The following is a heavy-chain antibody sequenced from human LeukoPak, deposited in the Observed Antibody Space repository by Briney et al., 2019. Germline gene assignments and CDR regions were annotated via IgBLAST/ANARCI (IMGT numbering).Heavy chain of an antibody. Sequence: GGSLRLSCAASGFTFSSYAMSWVCPAPGKGLEWVSAISGSGGSTYYADSVKGRFTISRDNSKNTLYLQMNSLRAEDTAVYYCAKVRAYYYDSSGTLKAFDIWGQGTMVTVSS. CDR1: GFTFSSYA. CDR3: AKVRAYYYDSSGTLKAFDI. J-gene: IGHJ3*02. D-gene: IGHD3-22*01. V-gene: IGHV3-23*01. CDR2: ISGSGGST.